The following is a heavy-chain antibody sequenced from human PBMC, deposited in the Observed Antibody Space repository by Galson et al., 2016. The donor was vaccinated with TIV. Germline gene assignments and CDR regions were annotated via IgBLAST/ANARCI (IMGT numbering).Heavy chain of an antibody. CDR3: ARDRGGTGNVDK. Sequence: SVKVSCKASGYTFIGYVIHWVRQAPGQRLEWMGWINPANGETQSSQRFQGKFTLTTDTSASTAYMELSSLGSEDTAVDYCARDRGGTGNVDKWGQGTLVTVSS. CDR1: GYTFIGYV. V-gene: IGHV1-3*01. J-gene: IGHJ4*02. D-gene: IGHD7-27*01. CDR2: INPANGET.